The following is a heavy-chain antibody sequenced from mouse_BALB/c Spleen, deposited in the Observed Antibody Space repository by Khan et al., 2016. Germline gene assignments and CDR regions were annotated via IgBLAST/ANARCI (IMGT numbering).Heavy chain of an antibody. J-gene: IGHJ2*01. CDR2: ILPGRGST. V-gene: IGHV1-9*01. Sequence: QVQLQQSGAELMKPGASVKISCKATGYSFSSYWIEWVKQRPGHGLEWIGEILPGRGSTKNNERFKGKATLTADTSSNTAYMQLSSLTSEDSAVYYYAKSRRYDEDYWGQGTTLTVSS. D-gene: IGHD2-14*01. CDR3: AKSRRYDEDY. CDR1: GYSFSSYW.